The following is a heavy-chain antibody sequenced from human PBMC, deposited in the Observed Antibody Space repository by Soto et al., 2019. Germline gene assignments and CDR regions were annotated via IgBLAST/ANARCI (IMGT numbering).Heavy chain of an antibody. V-gene: IGHV4-30-4*01. J-gene: IGHJ4*02. CDR1: GGSISSGDYY. CDR2: IYYSGST. Sequence: PSETLSLTCTVSGGSISSGDYYWSWIRQPPGKGLEWIGYIYYSGSTYYNPSLKSRVTISVDKSKNQFSLKLSSVTAADTAVYYCARGQNLGDSNGVCYTFDYWGQGTLVTVSS. CDR3: ARGQNLGDSNGVCYTFDY. D-gene: IGHD2-8*01.